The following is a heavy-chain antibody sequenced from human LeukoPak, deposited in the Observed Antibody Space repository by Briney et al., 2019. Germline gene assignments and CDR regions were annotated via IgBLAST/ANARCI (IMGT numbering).Heavy chain of an antibody. D-gene: IGHD2-15*01. Sequence: GGSLRLSCAAPGFTFSSYWMHWVRQAPGKGLVWVSRINSDGSSTSYADSVKGRFTISRDNAKNTLYLQMNSLRAEDTAVYYCARTVGRNWFDPWGQGTLVTVSS. J-gene: IGHJ5*02. CDR3: ARTVGRNWFDP. CDR1: GFTFSSYW. CDR2: INSDGSST. V-gene: IGHV3-74*01.